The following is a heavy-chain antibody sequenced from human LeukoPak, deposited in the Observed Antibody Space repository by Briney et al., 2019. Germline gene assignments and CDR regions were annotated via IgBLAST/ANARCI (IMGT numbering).Heavy chain of an antibody. CDR2: INSDGSST. J-gene: IGHJ4*02. CDR3: ARAIAVAGRYYFDY. D-gene: IGHD6-19*01. Sequence: GGSLRLSCAASGSTFSSYWTHWVRHAPGEGLVWVSRINSDGSSTSYADSVKGRFTISRDNAKNTLYLQMNSLRAEDTAVYYCARAIAVAGRYYFDYWGQGTLVTVSS. CDR1: GSTFSSYW. V-gene: IGHV3-74*01.